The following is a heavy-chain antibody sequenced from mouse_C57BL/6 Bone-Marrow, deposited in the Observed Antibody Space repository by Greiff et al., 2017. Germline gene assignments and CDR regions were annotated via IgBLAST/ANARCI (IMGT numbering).Heavy chain of an antibody. J-gene: IGHJ3*01. CDR2: IYPGDGDT. V-gene: IGHV1-82*01. Sequence: VMLVESGPELVKPGASVKISCKASGYAFSSSWMNWVKQRPGKGLEWIGRIYPGDGDTNYNGKFKGKATLTADKSSSTAYMQLSSLTSEDSAVYFCARSGAWTAQATVAYWGQGTLVTVSA. D-gene: IGHD3-2*02. CDR1: GYAFSSSW. CDR3: ARSGAWTAQATVAY.